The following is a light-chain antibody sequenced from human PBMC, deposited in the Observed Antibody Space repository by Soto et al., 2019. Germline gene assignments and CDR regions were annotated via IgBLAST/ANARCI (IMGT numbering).Light chain of an antibody. CDR2: EVT. CDR3: NSYVGSNNYV. V-gene: IGLV2-8*01. J-gene: IGLJ1*01. CDR1: ASDIGRYNY. Sequence: QSALTQPPSASGSPGQSVTISCIGTASDIGRYNYVSWYQHHPGKAPKLIIYEVTKRPSGVPDRFSGSKSGNTASLTVSGLQADDEADYYCNSYVGSNNYVFGTGTKLTV.